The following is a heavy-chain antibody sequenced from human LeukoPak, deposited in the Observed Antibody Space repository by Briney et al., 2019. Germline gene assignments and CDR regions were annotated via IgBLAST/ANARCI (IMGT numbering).Heavy chain of an antibody. CDR2: ISYDGSNK. Sequence: GGSLRLSCVTSGFTFSAYGIHWVRQAPGKGLEWVATISYDGSNKYYGDSVKGRFTISRDNSKNTLYLQMNSLRAEDTAVYYCAKDGALGYCSGGSCHFDYWGQGTLVTVSS. V-gene: IGHV3-30*18. CDR1: GFTFSAYG. D-gene: IGHD2-15*01. CDR3: AKDGALGYCSGGSCHFDY. J-gene: IGHJ4*02.